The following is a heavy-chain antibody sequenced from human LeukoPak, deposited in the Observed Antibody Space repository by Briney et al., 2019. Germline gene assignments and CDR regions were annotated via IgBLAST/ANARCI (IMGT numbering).Heavy chain of an antibody. V-gene: IGHV3-30*03. J-gene: IGHJ4*02. Sequence: GGPLRLSCAASGFTFNSYGMHWVRQAPGKGLEWVAVISYDGSNKYYADSVKGRFTISRDNSKNTLYLQMNSLRAEDTAVYYCVGGAGTDFDYWGQGTLVTVSS. D-gene: IGHD1-26*01. CDR3: VGGAGTDFDY. CDR1: GFTFNSYG. CDR2: ISYDGSNK.